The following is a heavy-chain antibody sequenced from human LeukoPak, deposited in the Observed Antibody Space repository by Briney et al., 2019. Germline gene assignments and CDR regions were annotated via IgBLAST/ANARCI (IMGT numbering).Heavy chain of an antibody. J-gene: IGHJ6*03. D-gene: IGHD3-16*01. Sequence: PGRSLRLSCAASGFTFDDYAMHWVRQAPGKGLEWVSGITWNSDNIEYADSVKGRFTISRDNAKNSLYLQMNSLRAEDMALYYCAKGGGGRLIYYYYMDVWGKGTTVTASS. CDR1: GFTFDDYA. CDR2: ITWNSDNI. CDR3: AKGGGGRLIYYYYMDV. V-gene: IGHV3-9*03.